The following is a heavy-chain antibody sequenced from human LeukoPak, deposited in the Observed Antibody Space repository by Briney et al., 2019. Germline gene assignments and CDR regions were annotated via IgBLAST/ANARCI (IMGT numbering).Heavy chain of an antibody. V-gene: IGHV3-30*03. CDR2: ISYDGSNK. CDR3: ARDAALLYDFWSGYPRKLDY. J-gene: IGHJ4*02. D-gene: IGHD3-3*01. Sequence: GGSLRLSCAASGFTFSSYGMHWVRQAPGKGLEWVAVISYDGSNKYYADSVKGRFTISRDNSKNTLYLQMNSLRAEDTAVYYCARDAALLYDFWSGYPRKLDYWGQGTLVTVSS. CDR1: GFTFSSYG.